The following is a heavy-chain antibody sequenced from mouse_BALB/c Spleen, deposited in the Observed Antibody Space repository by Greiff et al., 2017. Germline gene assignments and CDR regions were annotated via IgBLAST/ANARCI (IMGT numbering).Heavy chain of an antibody. V-gene: IGHV5-6-3*01. Sequence: EVKLVESGGGLVQPGGSLKLSCAASGFTFSSYGMSWVRQTPDKRLELVATINSNGGSTYYQDSVKGRFTITRDNAKNTLYLQMSSLKSEDTAMCYCAKDGCDGYFDYWGQGTTLTVSS. CDR1: GFTFSSYG. CDR3: AKDGCDGYFDY. CDR2: INSNGGST. J-gene: IGHJ2*01.